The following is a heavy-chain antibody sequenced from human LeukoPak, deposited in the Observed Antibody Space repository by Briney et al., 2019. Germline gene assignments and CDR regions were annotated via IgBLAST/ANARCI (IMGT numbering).Heavy chain of an antibody. D-gene: IGHD3-10*01. CDR1: GYIFTDYW. CDR2: VYPGDSDT. V-gene: IGHV5-51*01. J-gene: IGHJ5*02. Sequence: GESLKISCKASGYIFTDYWIMWVCQMPGQDLEWMGIVYPGDSDTKFSPSLQGQVTISVDKTISTAYLQWVSLKASDTAMYYCACGDLTSTLSFPWGQGTLVTVSS. CDR3: ACGDLTSTLSFP.